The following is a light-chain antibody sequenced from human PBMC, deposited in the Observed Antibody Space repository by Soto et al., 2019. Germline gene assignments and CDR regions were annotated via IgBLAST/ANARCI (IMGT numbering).Light chain of an antibody. CDR3: QQYNSYSKP. Sequence: DIQMTQSPSTLSASVGDRVTITCRASQSISSWLAWYQQKPGKAPKLLIYKASSLESGVPSRLSGSGSGTEFTLTISSLQPDDFATYYCQQYNSYSKPFGQGTKVDIK. J-gene: IGKJ1*01. CDR2: KAS. CDR1: QSISSW. V-gene: IGKV1-5*03.